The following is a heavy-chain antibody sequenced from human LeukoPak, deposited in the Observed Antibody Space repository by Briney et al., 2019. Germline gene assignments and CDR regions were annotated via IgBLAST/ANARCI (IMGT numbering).Heavy chain of an antibody. D-gene: IGHD6-6*01. V-gene: IGHV3-74*01. J-gene: IGHJ1*01. Sequence: GGSLRLSCAASGFTFSSYEMNWVRRAPGKGLEWVSRINTDGSSRTYADSVKGRFTISRDNAKNTLYLEMNSLRAEDTAVYYCARPTAATSLSSSFQHWGQGTLVTVSS. CDR2: INTDGSSR. CDR3: ARPTAATSLSSSFQH. CDR1: GFTFSSYE.